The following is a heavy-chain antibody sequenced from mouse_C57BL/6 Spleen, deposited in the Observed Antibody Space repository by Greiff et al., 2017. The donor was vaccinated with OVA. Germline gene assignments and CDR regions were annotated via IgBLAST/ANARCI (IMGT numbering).Heavy chain of an antibody. CDR2: IYPGSGST. J-gene: IGHJ1*03. D-gene: IGHD4-1*01. V-gene: IGHV1-55*01. CDR1: GYTFTSYW. Sequence: QVQLKQPGAELVKPGASVKMSCKASGYTFTSYWITWVKQRPGQGLEWIGDIYPGSGSTNYNEKFKSKATLTVDTSSSTAYMQLSSLTSEDSAVYYCAGTQDWYFDVWGTGTTVTVSS. CDR3: AGTQDWYFDV.